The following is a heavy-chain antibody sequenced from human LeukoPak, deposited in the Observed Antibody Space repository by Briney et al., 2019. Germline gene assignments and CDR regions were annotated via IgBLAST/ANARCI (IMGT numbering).Heavy chain of an antibody. J-gene: IGHJ3*02. Sequence: SETLSLTCAVSGGSISSSNWWSWVRQPPGKGLEWIGEIYHSGSTNYNPSLKSRVTISVDKSKNQFSLKLSSVTAADTAVYYCARYDDSSGYFDFPLQTPDAFDIWGQGTMVTVSS. V-gene: IGHV4-4*02. CDR3: ARYDDSSGYFDFPLQTPDAFDI. CDR1: GGSISSSNW. D-gene: IGHD3-22*01. CDR2: IYHSGST.